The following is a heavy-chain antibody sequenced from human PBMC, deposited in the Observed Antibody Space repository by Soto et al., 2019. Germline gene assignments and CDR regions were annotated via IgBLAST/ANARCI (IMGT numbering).Heavy chain of an antibody. Sequence: QVQLVPSGAEVRKPAASVTVSCRSSGGSFNDYYIHWARQAPGQGFEWMGWINPNGGVTKYAQKFQGWVSMTRDTSIRIVYMQLSRLRSDDTAVYYCARESGGATATLDYYFFYMDVWGTGTTVTVSS. D-gene: IGHD5-12*01. J-gene: IGHJ6*03. CDR1: GGSFNDYY. V-gene: IGHV1-2*04. CDR2: INPNGGVT. CDR3: ARESGGATATLDYYFFYMDV.